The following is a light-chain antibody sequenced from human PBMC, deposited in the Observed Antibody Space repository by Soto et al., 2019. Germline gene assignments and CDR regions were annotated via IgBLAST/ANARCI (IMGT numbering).Light chain of an antibody. CDR1: QDISSS. CDR2: AAS. Sequence: IHRAPAPSSPSASLGDRVTISCRASQDISSSLNWYQHKSGKAPKLLIYAASGLHSGVPSRFSGSGSGTDFTLTISSLQPEDFATYYCQQSYSTPRITFGQGTRLEIK. V-gene: IGKV1-39*01. J-gene: IGKJ5*01. CDR3: QQSYSTPRIT.